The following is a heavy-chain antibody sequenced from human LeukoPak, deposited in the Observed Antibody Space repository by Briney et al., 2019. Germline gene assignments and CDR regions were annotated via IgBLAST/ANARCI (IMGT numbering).Heavy chain of an antibody. CDR1: GFTFSSYD. V-gene: IGHV3-30*02. D-gene: IGHD4/OR15-4a*01. Sequence: GGSLRLSCAASGFTFSSYDMHWVRQAPGKGLEWVSFIRYDGSNKYYADSVKGRFTISRDNSKNTLYLQMDSLRPEDTAVYYCATLGIRDEMVPFDVWGQGTMVTVSS. CDR2: IRYDGSNK. CDR3: ATLGIRDEMVPFDV. J-gene: IGHJ3*01.